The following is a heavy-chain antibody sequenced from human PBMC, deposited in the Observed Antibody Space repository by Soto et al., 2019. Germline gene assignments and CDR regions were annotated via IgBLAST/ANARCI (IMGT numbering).Heavy chain of an antibody. Sequence: PGGSLRLSCAASGFTFSDSAMHWVRQASGKGLEWVGRIRSKPNTDATAYAASVKGRFTISRDDSKNTAYLQMNSLKTEDTAVXXXXXXXXXXGXXXXXXXXYYMXXWGXGT. J-gene: IGHJ6*03. CDR1: GFTFSDSA. CDR3: XXXXXXXGXXXXXXXXYYMXX. CDR2: IRSKPNTDAT. V-gene: IGHV3-73*01.